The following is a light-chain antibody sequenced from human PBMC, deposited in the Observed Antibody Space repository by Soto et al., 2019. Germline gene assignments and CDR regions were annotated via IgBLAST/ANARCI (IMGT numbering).Light chain of an antibody. CDR2: GAS. CDR1: QSVSSSY. CDR3: QQYGSSPPIT. V-gene: IGKV3-20*01. Sequence: ENVLTQSPGTLSLSPGERATLSCRASQSVSSSYLAWYQQKPGQAPRLLIYGASSRATGIPDRFSGSGSGTDFTLTISRLEPEDFAVYYCQQYGSSPPITSGQGTRPEIK. J-gene: IGKJ5*01.